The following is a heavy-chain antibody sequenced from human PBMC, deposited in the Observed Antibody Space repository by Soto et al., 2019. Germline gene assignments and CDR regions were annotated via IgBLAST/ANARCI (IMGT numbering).Heavy chain of an antibody. CDR2: IIPILGIA. CDR3: ARSSAYYYGMDV. Sequence: SVKVSCKASGGTFSSYTISWVRQAPGQGLEWMGRIIPILGIANYAQKFQGRVTITADKSTSTAYMELSSLRSEDTAVYYCARSSAYYYGMDVWGQGTTVTVSS. V-gene: IGHV1-69*02. CDR1: GGTFSSYT. J-gene: IGHJ6*02.